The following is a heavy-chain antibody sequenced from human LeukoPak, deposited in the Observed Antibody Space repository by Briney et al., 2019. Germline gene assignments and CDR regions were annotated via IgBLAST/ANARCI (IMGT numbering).Heavy chain of an antibody. J-gene: IGHJ4*02. D-gene: IGHD2-2*01. CDR1: GFTFNNCA. V-gene: IGHV3-30*02. CDR3: AKESVPAAIRTEEFDY. CDR2: IRYDGSNK. Sequence: GGSLRLSCATSGFTFNNCAMHWVRPAPGKGREWVAFIRYDGSNKYYADSVKGRFTISRDNSKNTLYLQMNSLRAEDTAVYYCAKESVPAAIRTEEFDYWGQGTLVTVSS.